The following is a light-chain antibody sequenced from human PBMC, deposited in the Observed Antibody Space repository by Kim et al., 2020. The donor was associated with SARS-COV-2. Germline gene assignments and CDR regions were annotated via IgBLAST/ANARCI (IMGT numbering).Light chain of an antibody. J-gene: IGKJ3*01. Sequence: DIQMTQSPSTLSASVGDRVIITCRASQTISNWLAWYQQRPGKVPKLLIRKASVLETGVPSRFSGSASGTEFTLTISSLQPEDFATYFCLHIGSHPLTFCPGAKVYIK. CDR1: QTISNW. V-gene: IGKV1-5*03. CDR3: LHIGSHPLT. CDR2: KAS.